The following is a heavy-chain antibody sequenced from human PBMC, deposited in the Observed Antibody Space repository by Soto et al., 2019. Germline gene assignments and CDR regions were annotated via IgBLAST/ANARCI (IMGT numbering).Heavy chain of an antibody. CDR2: IFSNDEK. CDR3: ARINVVAGWAMSFDP. D-gene: IGHD6-19*01. V-gene: IGHV2-26*01. J-gene: IGHJ5*02. Sequence: SGPTLVNTPETLTLTCTVSGFSLSNARMGVSWIRQPPGKALEWLAHIFSNDEKSYSTSLKSRLTISKDTSKSQVVLTMTNMDPVDTATYYCARINVVAGWAMSFDPWGQGTLVTVSS. CDR1: GFSLSNARMG.